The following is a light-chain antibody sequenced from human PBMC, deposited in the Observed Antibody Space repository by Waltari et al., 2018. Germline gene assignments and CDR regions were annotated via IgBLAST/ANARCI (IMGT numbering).Light chain of an antibody. V-gene: IGLV1-44*01. Sequence: QSVLTQPSSASGTPGQRVTISCSGSSSNIGTNTVNWYQHLPGTAPKVLIYSDNQRHSGVPNQFSGSKSGTSASLAIVGLQSEDEADYFCVAWDDSLNAYVFGTGTKVTVL. CDR3: VAWDDSLNAYV. J-gene: IGLJ1*01. CDR2: SDN. CDR1: SSNIGTNT.